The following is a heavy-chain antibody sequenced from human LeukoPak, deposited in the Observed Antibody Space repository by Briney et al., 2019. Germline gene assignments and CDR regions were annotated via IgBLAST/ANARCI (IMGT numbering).Heavy chain of an antibody. D-gene: IGHD6-13*01. Sequence: PGESLRLSCAASGFTFDTYAMSWVRQAPGKGLDWVSTISDSGTYTYYADSVKGRFTISRDNSKNTLYLQMNSLRAEDTDVYYCAKVGQQLVPGYFDYWRQRTLVTVSS. J-gene: IGHJ4*02. CDR1: GFTFDTYA. CDR2: ISDSGTYT. CDR3: AKVGQQLVPGYFDY. V-gene: IGHV3-23*01.